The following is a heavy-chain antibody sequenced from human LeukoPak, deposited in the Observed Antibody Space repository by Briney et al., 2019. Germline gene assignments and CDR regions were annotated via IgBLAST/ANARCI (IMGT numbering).Heavy chain of an antibody. V-gene: IGHV3-23*01. CDR2: FSGSGGST. Sequence: PGGSLRLSCAASGFTVSSNDMSWVRQAPGKGLEWVSGFSGSGGSTYYADSVKGRFTISRDNSKNTLYLQMNSLRVEDTAVYYCAKAGMTRFDYWGQGIMVTVSS. CDR1: GFTVSSND. CDR3: AKAGMTRFDY. D-gene: IGHD1-20*01. J-gene: IGHJ4*02.